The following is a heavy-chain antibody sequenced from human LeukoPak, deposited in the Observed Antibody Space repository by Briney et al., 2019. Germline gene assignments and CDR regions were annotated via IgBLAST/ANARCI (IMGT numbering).Heavy chain of an antibody. CDR2: IREDGTNK. CDR1: GFTFSTDS. CDR3: AKDAYANYDLRS. D-gene: IGHD3-22*01. Sequence: QSGGSLRLSCAASGFTFSTDSMNWVRQAPGKGLEWVAIIREDGTNKYYVDSVKGRFTISGDNSKNTLYFQMNSLRAEDTAAYYCAKDAYANYDLRSWGQGTLFTVSS. J-gene: IGHJ5*02. V-gene: IGHV3-30*02.